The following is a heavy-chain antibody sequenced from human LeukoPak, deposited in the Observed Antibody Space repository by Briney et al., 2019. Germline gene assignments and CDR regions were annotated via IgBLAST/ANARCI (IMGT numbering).Heavy chain of an antibody. CDR3: ARGVRLGSGWFYNGGFDP. D-gene: IGHD6-19*01. J-gene: IGHJ5*02. Sequence: GASVKVSCKASGYTFTSYDINWVRQATGQGLEWMGWMNPNSGNTGYAQKFQGRVTMTRNTSISTAYMELSSLRSEDTAVYYCARGVRLGSGWFYNGGFDPWGQGTLVTVSS. CDR2: MNPNSGNT. V-gene: IGHV1-8*01. CDR1: GYTFTSYD.